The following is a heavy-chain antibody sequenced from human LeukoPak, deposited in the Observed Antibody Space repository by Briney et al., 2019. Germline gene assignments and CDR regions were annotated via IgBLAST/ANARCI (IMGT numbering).Heavy chain of an antibody. Sequence: SETLSLTCTVSGGSISSSSYYWGWIRQPPGKGLEWIGSIYYSGSTYYNPSLKSRVTISVDTSKNQFSLKLSSVTAADTAVYYCARGVAAAGTTPIYYYYYYMDVWGKGTTVTISS. V-gene: IGHV4-39*07. CDR3: ARGVAAAGTTPIYYYYYYMDV. D-gene: IGHD6-13*01. J-gene: IGHJ6*03. CDR1: GGSISSSSYY. CDR2: IYYSGST.